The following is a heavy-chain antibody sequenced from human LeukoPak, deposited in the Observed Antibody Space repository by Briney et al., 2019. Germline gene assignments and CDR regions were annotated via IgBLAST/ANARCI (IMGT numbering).Heavy chain of an antibody. CDR2: IYYSGST. CDR3: ARVLVYGDYVGAFDI. J-gene: IGHJ3*02. CDR1: GGSISSGGYY. D-gene: IGHD4-17*01. V-gene: IGHV4-61*08. Sequence: PSETLSLTCTVSGGSISSGGYYWSWIRQPPGKGLEWIGYIYYSGSTNYNPSLKSRVTISVDTSKNQFSLKLSSVTAADTAVYYCARVLVYGDYVGAFDIWGQGTMVTVSS.